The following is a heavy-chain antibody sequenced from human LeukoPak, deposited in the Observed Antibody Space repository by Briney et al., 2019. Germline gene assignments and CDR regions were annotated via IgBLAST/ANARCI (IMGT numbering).Heavy chain of an antibody. J-gene: IGHJ4*02. Sequence: ASVKVSCKSSGYSFTSYGFNLVRQAPGQGLEWMGWISAYSGNTNYAQKLQGRVTMTTDTSTSTAYMELRSLRSDDTAVYYCARENRYRCDYWGQGSLVTVSS. V-gene: IGHV1-18*04. CDR3: ARENRYRCDY. D-gene: IGHD1-26*01. CDR2: ISAYSGNT. CDR1: GYSFTSYG.